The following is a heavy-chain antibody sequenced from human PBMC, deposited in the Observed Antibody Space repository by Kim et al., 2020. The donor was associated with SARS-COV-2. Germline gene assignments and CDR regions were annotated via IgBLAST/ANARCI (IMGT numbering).Heavy chain of an antibody. D-gene: IGHD6-6*01. CDR2: ISSSGSTI. J-gene: IGHJ6*02. Sequence: GGSLRLSCAASGFTFSSYEMNWVRQAPGKGLEWVSYISSSGSTIYYAASVKGRFTISRDNAKNSLYLQMNSLRAENTAVYYCAIERARIAAVPTNKYYYYDAMDVWGQGPSATVPS. V-gene: IGHV3-48*03. CDR1: GFTFSSYE. CDR3: AIERARIAAVPTNKYYYYDAMDV.